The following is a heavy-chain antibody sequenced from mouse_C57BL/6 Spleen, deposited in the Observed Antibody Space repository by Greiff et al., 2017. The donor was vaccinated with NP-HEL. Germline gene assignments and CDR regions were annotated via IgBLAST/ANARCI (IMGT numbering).Heavy chain of an antibody. CDR3: ARSDYYGSSPYAMDY. J-gene: IGHJ4*01. V-gene: IGHV1-19*01. D-gene: IGHD1-1*01. Sequence: DVQLQESGPVLVKPGASVKMSCKASGYTFTDYYMNWVKQSHGKSLEWIGVINPYNGGTSYNQKFKGKATLTVDKSSSTAYMELNSLTSEDSAVYYCARSDYYGSSPYAMDYWGQGTSVTVSS. CDR2: INPYNGGT. CDR1: GYTFTDYY.